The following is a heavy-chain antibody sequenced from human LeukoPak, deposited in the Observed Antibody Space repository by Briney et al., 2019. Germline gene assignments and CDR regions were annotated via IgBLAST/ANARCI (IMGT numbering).Heavy chain of an antibody. D-gene: IGHD6-6*01. CDR3: ARAGAARPGGY. V-gene: IGHV3-9*01. J-gene: IGHJ4*02. Sequence: GRSLRLSCAASGFTFDDYAMHWVRQAPGKGLEWVSGISWNSGSIGYADSVKGRFTISRDNAKNSLYLQMNSLRAEDTAVYYCARAGAARPGGYWGQGTLVTVSS. CDR1: GFTFDDYA. CDR2: ISWNSGSI.